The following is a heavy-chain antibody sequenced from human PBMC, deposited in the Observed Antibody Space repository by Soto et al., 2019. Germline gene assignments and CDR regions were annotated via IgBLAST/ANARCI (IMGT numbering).Heavy chain of an antibody. CDR2: VNPDSGNT. J-gene: IGHJ5*02. CDR1: GYTFSSYD. D-gene: IGHD4-17*01. CDR3: ARVANMTTRSYWFDP. Sequence: RASVKVSCKASGYTFSSYDINWVRQAPGQGLEWMGWVNPDSGNTDYAQKFQGRVTMTRDIFINTAYMELSSLRSEDTAVYYCARVANMTTRSYWFDPWGQGTLVTVSS. V-gene: IGHV1-8*01.